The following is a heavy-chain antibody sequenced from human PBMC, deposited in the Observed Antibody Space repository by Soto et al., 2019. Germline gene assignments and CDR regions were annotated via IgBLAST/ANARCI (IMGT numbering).Heavy chain of an antibody. Sequence: GKSLKISCKGSGYSFTSYWIGWVRQMPGKGLEWMGILYPGDSDTRYSPSFQSQVTIPRDDSKSIAYLQMNSLKTEDTAVYYCTAGKLYPSLDFDYWGQGTLVTVSS. CDR2: LYPGDSDT. D-gene: IGHD2-8*01. V-gene: IGHV5-51*01. CDR3: TAGKLYPSLDFDY. CDR1: GYSFTSYW. J-gene: IGHJ4*02.